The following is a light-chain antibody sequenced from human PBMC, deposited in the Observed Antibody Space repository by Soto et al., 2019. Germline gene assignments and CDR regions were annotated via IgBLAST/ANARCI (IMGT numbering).Light chain of an antibody. CDR2: GAS. Sequence: EIVMTQSPATLSVSPGERATLSCRASQSVFSNLAWYQQEPGQAPRLLISGASTRASGVPARFSGSGSGTEFTLTISSVQSEDFAVYYCQQYNSWPQTFGQGTKVEIK. CDR3: QQYNSWPQT. CDR1: QSVFSN. J-gene: IGKJ1*01. V-gene: IGKV3-15*01.